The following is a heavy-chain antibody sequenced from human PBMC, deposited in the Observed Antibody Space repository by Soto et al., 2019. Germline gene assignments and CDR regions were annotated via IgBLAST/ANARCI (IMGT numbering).Heavy chain of an antibody. Sequence: SETLSLTCTVSGGSISSYYWSWIRQPPGKGLEWIGYIYYSGSTDYDPSLKSRVTISVDTSKNQFSLKLSSVTAADTAVYYCARVWGGAFDIWGQGTMVTVSS. CDR3: ARVWGGAFDI. V-gene: IGHV4-59*01. CDR2: IYYSGST. J-gene: IGHJ3*02. D-gene: IGHD3-10*01. CDR1: GGSISSYY.